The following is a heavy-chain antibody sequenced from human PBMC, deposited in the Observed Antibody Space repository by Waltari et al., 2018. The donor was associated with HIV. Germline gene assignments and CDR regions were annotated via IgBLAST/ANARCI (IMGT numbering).Heavy chain of an antibody. CDR3: VRDRTSLTTGDFES. D-gene: IGHD1-1*01. V-gene: IGHV3-21*02. CDR2: ISRGSSYS. CDR1: GFNFILFI. J-gene: IGHJ4*02. Sequence: EVRLVQSGGGLVKPGESLTLSCTASGFNFILFIMTWVRLAPGKGLEWVSSISRGSSYSYYSDAVKGRFTVSRDNAKNSLLLQLNTLTAEDTALYYCVRDRTSLTTGDFESWGQGAPVTVSS.